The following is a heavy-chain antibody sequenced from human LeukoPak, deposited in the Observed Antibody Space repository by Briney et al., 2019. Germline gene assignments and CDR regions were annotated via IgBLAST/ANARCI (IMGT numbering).Heavy chain of an antibody. CDR1: GFTFSRYW. CDR2: INSDGSRI. Sequence: GGPLRLSCAASGFTFSRYWMHWVRQAPGKGLVWVSRINSDGSRISYADSVKGRFTISRDNAKNTLYLQMNSLRAEDTAVYYCARDADYGDWGGIDPWGQGTLVTVSS. CDR3: ARDADYGDWGGIDP. D-gene: IGHD4-17*01. V-gene: IGHV3-74*01. J-gene: IGHJ5*02.